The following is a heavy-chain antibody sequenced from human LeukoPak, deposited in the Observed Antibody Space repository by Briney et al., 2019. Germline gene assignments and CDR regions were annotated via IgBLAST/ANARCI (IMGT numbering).Heavy chain of an antibody. CDR1: GYSFTSYG. CDR3: ARDHGSRNWNYPLDYYYGMDV. Sequence: ASVRVSCKASGYSFTSYGISWVRQAPGQGLEWMGCITAYSGDRNYAQKLQGRVTMTTDTSTSTAYMELRSLRSDDTAVYYCARDHGSRNWNYPLDYYYGMDVWGQGTTVTVSS. V-gene: IGHV1-18*01. CDR2: ITAYSGDR. D-gene: IGHD1-7*01. J-gene: IGHJ6*02.